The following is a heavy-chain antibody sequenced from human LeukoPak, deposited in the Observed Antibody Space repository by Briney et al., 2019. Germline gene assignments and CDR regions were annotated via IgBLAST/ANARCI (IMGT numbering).Heavy chain of an antibody. Sequence: PGGSLRLSCAASGFTFDDYAMHWVRQAPGKGLEWVSGISWNTGYIGYADSVKGRFTISRDNAKNSLYLQMDSLRAEDTALYYCAKDSSSVAAEYFHHWGQGTLVTVSS. J-gene: IGHJ1*01. CDR1: GFTFDDYA. CDR3: AKDSSSVAAEYFHH. D-gene: IGHD3-22*01. V-gene: IGHV3-9*01. CDR2: ISWNTGYI.